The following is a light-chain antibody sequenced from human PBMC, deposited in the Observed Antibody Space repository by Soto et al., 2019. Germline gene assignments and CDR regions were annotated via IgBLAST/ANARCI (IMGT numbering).Light chain of an antibody. Sequence: IQVTQSPSSLSASIGGTVTISCRASQGIATGLAWYQQKPGAPPKLLIYDASTLERGIPSRFSGRGSGTHFILTINNLQPEDFATYYCQQFNSLFGQGTRLEIK. J-gene: IGKJ5*01. V-gene: IGKV1-13*02. CDR3: QQFNSL. CDR2: DAS. CDR1: QGIATG.